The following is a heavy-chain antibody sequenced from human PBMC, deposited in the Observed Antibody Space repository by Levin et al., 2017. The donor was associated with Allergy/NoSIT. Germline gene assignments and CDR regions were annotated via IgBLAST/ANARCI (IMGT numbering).Heavy chain of an antibody. CDR1: GYIFSTYY. Sequence: ASVKVSCKASGYIFSTYYMHWVRQAPGQGLEWMGIINPSGGSTTYAQKFQGRITMTRDTSTSTVYMELSSLRSEDTAVYYCARRGIGVAGLDYWGQGTLVTVSS. CDR2: INPSGGST. V-gene: IGHV1-46*03. D-gene: IGHD6-19*01. CDR3: ARRGIGVAGLDY. J-gene: IGHJ4*02.